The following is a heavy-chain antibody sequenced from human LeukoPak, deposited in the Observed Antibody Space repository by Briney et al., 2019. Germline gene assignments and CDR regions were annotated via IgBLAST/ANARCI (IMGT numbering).Heavy chain of an antibody. CDR1: GGSVSSGGYS. D-gene: IGHD3-22*01. CDR3: AREDYYDSSGFLDY. J-gene: IGHJ4*02. V-gene: IGHV4-30-2*01. CDR2: IYHSGGT. Sequence: SETLSLTCAVSGGSVSSGGYSWNWIRQPPGKGLEWIGYIYHSGGTYYNPSLKSRLTISVDRSKNQFSLKLSSVTAADTAVYYCAREDYYDSSGFLDYWGQGTLVTVSS.